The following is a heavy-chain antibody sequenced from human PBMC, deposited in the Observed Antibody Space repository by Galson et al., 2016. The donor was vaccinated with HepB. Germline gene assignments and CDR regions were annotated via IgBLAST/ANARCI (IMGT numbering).Heavy chain of an antibody. CDR3: ARGTVVKGGGMDV. CDR2: IYYSGST. CDR1: GASIIIGGYY. J-gene: IGHJ6*02. Sequence: TLSLTCTVSGASIIIGGYYWSWVRQHPGKGLEWIGYIYYSGSTNYNPSLKSRLTMSLDTSKKHFSLQLSSVTAADTAVYYCARGTVVKGGGMDVWGQGTTVTVSS. V-gene: IGHV4-31*03. D-gene: IGHD4-23*01.